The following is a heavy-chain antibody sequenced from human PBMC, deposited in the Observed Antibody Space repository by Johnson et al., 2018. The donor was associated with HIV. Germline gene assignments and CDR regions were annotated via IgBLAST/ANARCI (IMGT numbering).Heavy chain of an antibody. V-gene: IGHV3-30-3*01. Sequence: QMQLVESGGGVVQPGRSLRLSCAASGFTFSSYAMHWVRQAPGKGLEWVAVISYDGSNKYYADSVKGRFTISRDNSKNTLYLQMKSLRAEDTAVYCCASGSYNCGSGEREAFDIWGQGTMVTVSS. CDR2: ISYDGSNK. CDR3: ASGSYNCGSGEREAFDI. J-gene: IGHJ3*02. D-gene: IGHD2-21*01. CDR1: GFTFSSYA.